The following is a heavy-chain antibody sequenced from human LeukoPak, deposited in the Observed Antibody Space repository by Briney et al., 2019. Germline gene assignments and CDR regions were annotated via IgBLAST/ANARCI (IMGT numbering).Heavy chain of an antibody. CDR3: ARGGDSSGYEGRFDP. J-gene: IGHJ5*02. CDR2: IYYTGST. D-gene: IGHD3-22*01. Sequence: PSETLSLTCAVSGGSISRSYSWSWIRQPPGKGLHWIAYIYYTGSTYYNPSLKSRVTISLDTSKNQFSLKLTSVTAADTAVYYCARGGDSSGYEGRFDPWGQGTLVTVSS. CDR1: GGSISRSYS. V-gene: IGHV4-30-4*07.